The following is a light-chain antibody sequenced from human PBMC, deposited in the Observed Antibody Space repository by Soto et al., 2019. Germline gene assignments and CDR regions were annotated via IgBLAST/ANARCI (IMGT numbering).Light chain of an antibody. V-gene: IGKV3-20*01. CDR1: QSVSRY. J-gene: IGKJ2*01. CDR3: QQFDTSPYT. CDR2: GAS. Sequence: VLTQSPGTLSVSPGERATLSCRASQSVSRYLVWYQQKPGQAPRLLIYGASSRASGIPDKFSGSGSGTDFTLTINRLGPEDSAVYYCQQFDTSPYTFGQGTKLEIK.